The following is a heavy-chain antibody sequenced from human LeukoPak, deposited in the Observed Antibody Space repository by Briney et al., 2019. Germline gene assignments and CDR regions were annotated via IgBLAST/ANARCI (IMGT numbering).Heavy chain of an antibody. CDR1: GFTFSSYG. D-gene: IGHD3-3*01. CDR3: ANKPADFWSGYYTDY. J-gene: IGHJ4*02. Sequence: GGSLRLSCAASGFTFSSYGMHWVRQAPGKGLEWVAFIRYDGSNKYYADSVKGRFTISRDNSKNTLYLQMNSLRAEDTAVYYCANKPADFWSGYYTDYWGQGTLVTVSS. V-gene: IGHV3-30*02. CDR2: IRYDGSNK.